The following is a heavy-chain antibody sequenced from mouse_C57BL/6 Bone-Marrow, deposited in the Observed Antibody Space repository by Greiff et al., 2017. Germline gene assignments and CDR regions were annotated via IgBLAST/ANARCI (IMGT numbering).Heavy chain of an antibody. V-gene: IGHV1-82*01. Sequence: QVQLQQSGPELVKPGASVKISCKASGYAFSSSWMNWVKQRPGKGLEWIGRMYPGDGDTNYNGKFKGKATLTADKSSSTAYMQLSSLTSEDSAVYFCARAYYYGHFDYWGQGTTLTVSS. CDR3: ARAYYYGHFDY. J-gene: IGHJ2*01. CDR1: GYAFSSSW. CDR2: MYPGDGDT. D-gene: IGHD1-1*01.